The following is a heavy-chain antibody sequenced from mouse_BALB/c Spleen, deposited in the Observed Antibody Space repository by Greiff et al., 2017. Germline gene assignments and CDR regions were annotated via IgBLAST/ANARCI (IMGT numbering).Heavy chain of an antibody. J-gene: IGHJ2*01. CDR3: ARGGIYGSGNYFDY. D-gene: IGHD1-1*01. CDR1: GFTFSSYA. Sequence: EVKVEESGGGLVKPGGSLKLSCAASGFTFSSYAMSWVRQTPEKRLEWVASISSGGSTYYPDSVKGRFTISRDNARNILYLQMSSLRSEDTAMYYCARGGIYGSGNYFDYWGQGTTLTVSS. V-gene: IGHV5-6-5*01. CDR2: ISSGGST.